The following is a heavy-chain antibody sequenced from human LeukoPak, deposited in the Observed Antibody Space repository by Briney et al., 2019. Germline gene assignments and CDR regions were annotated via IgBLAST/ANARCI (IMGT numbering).Heavy chain of an antibody. J-gene: IGHJ6*03. CDR2: IDHSGST. D-gene: IGHD1-1*01. Sequence: SETLSLTCAVYGGSFSGYYWSWIRQPPGKGLEWIGEIDHSGSTNYNPSLKSRVTISVGTSKNQFSLKLSSVTAADTAVCYCASQVRLERRYYYYSMDVWGKGTTVTVSS. CDR3: ASQVRLERRYYYYSMDV. V-gene: IGHV4-34*01. CDR1: GGSFSGYY.